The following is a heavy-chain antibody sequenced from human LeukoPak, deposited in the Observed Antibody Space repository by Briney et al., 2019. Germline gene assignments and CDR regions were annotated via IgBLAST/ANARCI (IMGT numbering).Heavy chain of an antibody. D-gene: IGHD1-26*01. CDR3: ARLRSGSTPPPPHYYYGLDV. Sequence: PSETLSLTCIVSGGSISSYFWSWIRQPPGKGLEWIGYIFYSGSANSNPSLESRVTISVDTSKNQFSLKLSSVTAADTAAYYCARLRSGSTPPPPHYYYGLDVWGQGTTVIVSS. J-gene: IGHJ6*02. V-gene: IGHV4-59*01. CDR2: IFYSGSA. CDR1: GGSISSYF.